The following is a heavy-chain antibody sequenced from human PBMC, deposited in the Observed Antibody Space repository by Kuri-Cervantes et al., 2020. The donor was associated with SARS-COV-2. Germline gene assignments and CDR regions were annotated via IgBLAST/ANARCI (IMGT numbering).Heavy chain of an antibody. CDR1: GGTFSSYA. CDR3: ARVEEYGDSYYYYYGMDV. D-gene: IGHD4-17*01. CDR2: IIPIFGTA. V-gene: IGHV1-69*01. J-gene: IGHJ6*02. Sequence: GGSLRLSCKASGGTFSSYAISWVRQAPGQGLEWMGGIIPIFGTANYAQKFQGRVTITADESTSTAYMELSSLRSGDTAVYYCARVEEYGDSYYYYYGMDVWGQGTTVTVSS.